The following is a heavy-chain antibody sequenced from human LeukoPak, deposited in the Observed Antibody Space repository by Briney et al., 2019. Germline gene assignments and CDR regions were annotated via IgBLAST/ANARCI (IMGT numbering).Heavy chain of an antibody. V-gene: IGHV3-66*01. J-gene: IGHJ4*02. Sequence: GGSLRLSCAASGFTVSSNFMTWVRQAPGQGLEWVSVIYSGGSTYYADSVKDRFTISRDNTKNMLYLQMNSLRAEDTAVYYCARGGDSLHYWGQGTLVTVSS. CDR2: IYSGGST. CDR3: ARGGDSLHY. CDR1: GFTVSSNF. D-gene: IGHD3-10*01.